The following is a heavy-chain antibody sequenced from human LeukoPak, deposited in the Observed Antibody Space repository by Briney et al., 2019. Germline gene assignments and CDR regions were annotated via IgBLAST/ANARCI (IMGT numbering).Heavy chain of an antibody. Sequence: ASVKVSCKASGYTFTSYGISWVRQAPGQGLEWMGWISGSNGNTNYAQKFQGRVSMTADTSTSTAYMELRSLRSDDTAVYYCARSGRGTYYYFDLWGQGTLVTVSS. CDR1: GYTFTSYG. V-gene: IGHV1-18*01. J-gene: IGHJ4*02. CDR3: ARSGRGTYYYFDL. D-gene: IGHD1-26*01. CDR2: ISGSNGNT.